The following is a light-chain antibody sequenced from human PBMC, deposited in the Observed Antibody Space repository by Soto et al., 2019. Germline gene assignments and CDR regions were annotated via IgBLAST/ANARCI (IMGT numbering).Light chain of an antibody. Sequence: QSVLTQSPSASGTPGQRVTISCSGSRSNIGRNFVHWYQQLPGTAPKLLIYGNSNRPSGVPDRFSGSKSGTSASLAITGLQAEDEADYYCQSYDSSLSAHYVFGTGTKLTVL. CDR3: QSYDSSLSAHYV. CDR1: RSNIGRNF. J-gene: IGLJ1*01. V-gene: IGLV1-40*01. CDR2: GNS.